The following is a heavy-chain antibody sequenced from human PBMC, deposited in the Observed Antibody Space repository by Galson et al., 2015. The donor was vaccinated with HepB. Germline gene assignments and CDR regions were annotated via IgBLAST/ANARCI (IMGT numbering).Heavy chain of an antibody. CDR3: ASGRQFYTS. Sequence: SETLSLTCTVSGDSVTTGHWSWIRQSPGKGLEWIGYIYSIASTNQNPSIESRVSMSLDTSKNQFSLKLRSVNAADTAVYYCASGRQFYTSWGQGTLVTVSS. CDR2: IYSIAST. D-gene: IGHD2-2*02. CDR1: GDSVTTGH. V-gene: IGHV4-59*02. J-gene: IGHJ4*02.